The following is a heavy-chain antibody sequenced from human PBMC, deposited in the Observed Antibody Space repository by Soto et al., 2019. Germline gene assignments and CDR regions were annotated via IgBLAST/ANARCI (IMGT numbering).Heavy chain of an antibody. CDR1: GGSFSGYY. Sequence: SETLSLTCAVYGGSFSGYYWSWIRQPPGKGLEWIGEINHSGSTNYNPSLKSRVTISVDTSKNQFSPKLSSVTAADTAVYYCARGQPSYYYDSSGYYYRFGDWFDPWGQGTLVT. CDR2: INHSGST. V-gene: IGHV4-34*01. D-gene: IGHD3-22*01. CDR3: ARGQPSYYYDSSGYYYRFGDWFDP. J-gene: IGHJ5*02.